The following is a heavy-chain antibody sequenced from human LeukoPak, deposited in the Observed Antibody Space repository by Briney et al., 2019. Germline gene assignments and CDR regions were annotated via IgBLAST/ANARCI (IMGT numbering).Heavy chain of an antibody. CDR2: IYYSGST. J-gene: IGHJ4*02. D-gene: IGHD2-15*01. V-gene: IGHV4-61*01. Sequence: PSETLSLTCTVSGGSVSSGSYYWSWIRQPPGKGLEWIGYIYYSGSTNYNPSLKSRVTISVDTSKNQFSLKLSSVTAADTAVYYCAVGYCSGGSCYSIDYWGQGTLVTVSS. CDR1: GGSVSSGSYY. CDR3: AVGYCSGGSCYSIDY.